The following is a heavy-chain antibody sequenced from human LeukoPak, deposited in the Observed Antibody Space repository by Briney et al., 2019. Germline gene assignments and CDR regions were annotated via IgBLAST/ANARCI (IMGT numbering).Heavy chain of an antibody. V-gene: IGHV3-23*01. CDR1: GFTFSSYA. Sequence: GGSLRLACAASGFTFSSYAMSWVRQAPGKGLEWVSAISGSGGSTYYADSVKGRFTISRDNSKNTLYLQMNSLRAEDTAVYYCAKDQSAYTEYYFDYWGQGTLVTVSS. J-gene: IGHJ4*02. CDR3: AKDQSAYTEYYFDY. D-gene: IGHD3-16*01. CDR2: ISGSGGST.